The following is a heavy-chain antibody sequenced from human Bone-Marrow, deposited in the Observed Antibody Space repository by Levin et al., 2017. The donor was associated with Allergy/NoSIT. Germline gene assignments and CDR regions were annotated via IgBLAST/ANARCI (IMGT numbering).Heavy chain of an antibody. CDR3: AKGAGWVAGAVALI. Sequence: GGSLRLSCAVSGFTFRNYAMHWVRQAPGRGLEWVAFISLDGNTQYYADSVKGRFTISRDNSKTTLYLQMNSLRAEDTAVYYCAKGAGWVAGAVALIWGQGTLVTVSS. J-gene: IGHJ4*02. CDR2: ISLDGNTQ. V-gene: IGHV3-30*18. D-gene: IGHD6-19*01. CDR1: GFTFRNYA.